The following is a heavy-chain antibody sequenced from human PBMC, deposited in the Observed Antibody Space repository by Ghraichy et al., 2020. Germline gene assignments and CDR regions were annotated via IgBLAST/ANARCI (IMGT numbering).Heavy chain of an antibody. CDR3: ARLFSDNNFYMDV. V-gene: IGHV4-34*01. Sequence: SETLSLTCAVYGGSLSGHSWSWLRQPPGKGLEWIGDSNHSGGTNYSPSLKSRVSISIDMSKDQFSLKLTSVNAADTAVYFCARLFSDNNFYMDVWATGTTVTVSS. CDR2: SNHSGGT. CDR1: GGSLSGHS. J-gene: IGHJ6*03. D-gene: IGHD5-24*01.